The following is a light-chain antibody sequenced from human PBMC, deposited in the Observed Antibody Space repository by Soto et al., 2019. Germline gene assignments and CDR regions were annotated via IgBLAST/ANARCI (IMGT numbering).Light chain of an antibody. Sequence: EIVMTQSPGTLSVSPGERAALSCRASQSVSSNLAWYQQKPGQAPRPLMYGASTRATGIPARFNGSGSGTEFTLSISSLQSEDFALYYCQQFNKWPRTFGGGTRVEIK. CDR3: QQFNKWPRT. CDR1: QSVSSN. J-gene: IGKJ4*01. V-gene: IGKV3-15*01. CDR2: GAS.